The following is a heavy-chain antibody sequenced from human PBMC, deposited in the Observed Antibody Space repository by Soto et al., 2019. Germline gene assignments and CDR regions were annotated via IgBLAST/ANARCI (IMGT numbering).Heavy chain of an antibody. Sequence: QVQLVQSGAEVKKPGSSVKVSCKVSGDTFKSCAFSWVRQAPGQGLEWMGRIIPLFGTADYPLRFQGRVTISADESTSTAYMELSSLRSEDTAVYYCARDTDVVVVAATLNFYYYGLDVWGQGTTVTVSS. CDR1: GDTFKSCA. D-gene: IGHD2-15*01. J-gene: IGHJ6*02. V-gene: IGHV1-69*18. CDR2: IIPLFGTA. CDR3: ARDTDVVVVAATLNFYYYGLDV.